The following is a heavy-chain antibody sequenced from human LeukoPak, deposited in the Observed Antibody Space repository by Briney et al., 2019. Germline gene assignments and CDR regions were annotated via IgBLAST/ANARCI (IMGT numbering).Heavy chain of an antibody. Sequence: GESLKISCQGSGYNFANYWIAWVRQMPGKGLECTGIIYPGDSDTRYSPSFQGQVTFSADKSISTVYLQWRSLKASDTAMYYCARREGPTARTRRDYFDYWGQGSPVTVSS. D-gene: IGHD1-26*01. CDR1: GYNFANYW. CDR3: ARREGPTARTRRDYFDY. V-gene: IGHV5-51*01. J-gene: IGHJ4*02. CDR2: IYPGDSDT.